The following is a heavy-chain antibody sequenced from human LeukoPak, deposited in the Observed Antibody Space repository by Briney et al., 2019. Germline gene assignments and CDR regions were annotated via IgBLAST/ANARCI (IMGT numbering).Heavy chain of an antibody. Sequence: ASVKVSCKASGYTFTGYYVHWVRQAPGQGYEWMGCINPNSGGTNYAQKFQGRVTMTRDTSISTAYMELSRLISDDTAVYYCARALKGTGAKGDYWGQGTLVTVSS. D-gene: IGHD3/OR15-3a*01. J-gene: IGHJ4*02. V-gene: IGHV1-2*02. CDR3: ARALKGTGAKGDY. CDR2: INPNSGGT. CDR1: GYTFTGYY.